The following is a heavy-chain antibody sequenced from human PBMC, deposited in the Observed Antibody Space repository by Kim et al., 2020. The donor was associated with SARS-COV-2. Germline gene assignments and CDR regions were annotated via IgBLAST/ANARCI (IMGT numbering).Heavy chain of an antibody. J-gene: IGHJ4*02. CDR1: GASISSPSYY. D-gene: IGHD1-1*01. CDR3: ARMQPHWHFDY. CDR2: ISYTGST. Sequence: SETLSLTCTVSGASISSPSYYWGWIRQPPGKGLEWIGSISYTGSTYFNPSLKSRVTISVDTSKNQFSLRLRSVTAADTAVYFCARMQPHWHFDYWGQGTLVTVSS. V-gene: IGHV4-39*01.